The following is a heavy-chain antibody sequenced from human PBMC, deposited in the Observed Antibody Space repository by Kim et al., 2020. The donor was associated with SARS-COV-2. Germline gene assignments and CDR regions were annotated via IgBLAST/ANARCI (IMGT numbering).Heavy chain of an antibody. CDR2: INANTGTS. J-gene: IGHJ5*02. V-gene: IGHV7-4-1*02. CDR3: TREEQVYAITWFDP. Sequence: ASVKVSCKASGHSITDFPINWVRQAPGQGLEWMGWINANTGTSAYAQGFTGRFVFSFDTSVNTAYLEITNLKAEDTASYYCTREEQVYAITWFDPWGQGTLVTVSS. D-gene: IGHD2-8*01. CDR1: GHSITDFP.